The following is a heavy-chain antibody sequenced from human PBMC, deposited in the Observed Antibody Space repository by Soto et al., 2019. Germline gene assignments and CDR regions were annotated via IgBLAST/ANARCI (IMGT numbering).Heavy chain of an antibody. CDR2: IYATGTT. D-gene: IGHD3-16*01. CDR1: GASISGYY. V-gene: IGHV4-4*07. Sequence: QVQLQESGPGLVKPSETLSLTCIVSGASISGYYWSWIRKSAGKGLEWIGRIYATGTTDYNPSRKNRVMISVDTSKKQVSLRVRSVTDADTAVYYCVRDEKKTLRDWFDPWGQGISVTVSS. CDR3: VRDEKKTLRDWFDP. J-gene: IGHJ5*02.